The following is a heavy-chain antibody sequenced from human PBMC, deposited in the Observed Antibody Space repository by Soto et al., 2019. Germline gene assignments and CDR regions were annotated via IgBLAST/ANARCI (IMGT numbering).Heavy chain of an antibody. CDR2: MSYDGSDT. CDR1: GFIFSNNG. D-gene: IGHD3-10*02. Sequence: AGGSLRLSCVGSGFIFSNNGMHWVRQTPGKGLEWVAFMSYDGSDTFYADSVKGRFTISRDNSKNTLFLHTSNLRAEDTAMYYCTIVRVADSALDHWGQGTLVTVSS. V-gene: IGHV3-30*02. J-gene: IGHJ4*02. CDR3: TIVRVADSALDH.